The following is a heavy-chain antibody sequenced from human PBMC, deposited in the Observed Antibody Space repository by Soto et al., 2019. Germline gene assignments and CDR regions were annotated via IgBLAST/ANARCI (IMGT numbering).Heavy chain of an antibody. D-gene: IGHD6-6*01. Sequence: SETLSLTCTVSGYSISSGSYWAWIRQPPGKGPEWIASIYHGGTTFYNPSLKSRITISVDTSKHQFSLKLSSVTAADTAVYYCARDRKAAPTDYYYYGMDVWGQGTTVTVSS. CDR1: GYSISSGSY. V-gene: IGHV4-38-2*02. CDR3: ARDRKAAPTDYYYYGMDV. J-gene: IGHJ6*02. CDR2: IYHGGTT.